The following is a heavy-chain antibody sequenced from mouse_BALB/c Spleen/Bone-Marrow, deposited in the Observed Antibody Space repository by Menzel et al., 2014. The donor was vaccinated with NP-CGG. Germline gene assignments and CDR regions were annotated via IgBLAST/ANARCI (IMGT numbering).Heavy chain of an antibody. CDR1: GFNIKDTY. D-gene: IGHD2-4*01. Sequence: VQLQQSGAELVKPGASVKLSCTASGFNIKDTYMHWVKQRPEQGLEWIGRFDPANGNTKYDPKFQGKATITADTSSNTAYLQLSSLTSEDTAVYYCAVYDYEGFAYWGQGTLVTVSA. CDR3: AVYDYEGFAY. V-gene: IGHV14-3*02. J-gene: IGHJ3*01. CDR2: FDPANGNT.